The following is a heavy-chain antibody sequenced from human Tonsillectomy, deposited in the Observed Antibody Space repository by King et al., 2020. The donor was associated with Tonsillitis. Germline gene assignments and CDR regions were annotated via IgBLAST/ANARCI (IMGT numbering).Heavy chain of an antibody. V-gene: IGHV3-7*03. CDR2: IKEDGSEK. CDR3: ARGDHSESQSLYSYYGMDV. J-gene: IGHJ6*02. CDR1: GFTFSNYW. Sequence: VQLVESGGGLVQPGGYLRLSCEASGFTFSNYWMTWVRQAPGKGLEWVANIKEDGSEKYYVDSVRGRFTISRDNTKNSLYLEMNSLRVEDTAVYYCARGDHSESQSLYSYYGMDVWGQGTTVTVSS. D-gene: IGHD3-10*01.